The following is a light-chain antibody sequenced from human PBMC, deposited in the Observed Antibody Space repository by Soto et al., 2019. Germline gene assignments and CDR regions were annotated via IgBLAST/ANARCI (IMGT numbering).Light chain of an antibody. CDR3: LQDINYPWT. J-gene: IGKJ1*01. CDR1: QGIGNA. Sequence: IQMAQSTSSPSASVGDRDTISFRASQGIGNALGWYQQKPGKPPKVLIYGASNLQSGVPPRFSGSGSGTDFTLAISSLQPEDSATYYCLQDINYPWTFGQGTKVDIK. CDR2: GAS. V-gene: IGKV1-6*01.